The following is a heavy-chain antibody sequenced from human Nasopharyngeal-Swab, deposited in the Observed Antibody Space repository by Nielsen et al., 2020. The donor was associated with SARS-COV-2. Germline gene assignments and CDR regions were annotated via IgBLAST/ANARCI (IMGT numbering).Heavy chain of an antibody. D-gene: IGHD6-19*01. CDR3: ARDGQWLGHYYYYGMDV. CDR2: IKTDGSEI. J-gene: IGHJ6*02. V-gene: IGHV3-7*01. CDR1: GFTFSSYW. Sequence: GGSLRLSCAASGFTFSSYWMTWVRQAPGKGLEWVANIKTDGSEIYYVDSVKGRFTISRDNAKNSLYLQMNSLRAEDTAVYYCARDGQWLGHYYYYGMDVWGQGTTVTVSS.